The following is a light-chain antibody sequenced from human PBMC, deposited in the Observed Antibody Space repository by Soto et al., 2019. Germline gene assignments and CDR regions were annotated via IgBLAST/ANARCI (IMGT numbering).Light chain of an antibody. CDR3: QPRMSGPLT. CDR2: DVS. V-gene: IGKV3-11*01. Sequence: EIVLTQSPATLSLSPGERATLSCRASQNIGRYLAWYQQTPGQVPRLLIYDVSDRATGIPARFSGSGSGTDFTLTISSLEPEDFAVYFCQPRMSGPLTFGGGTKVESK. CDR1: QNIGRY. J-gene: IGKJ4*01.